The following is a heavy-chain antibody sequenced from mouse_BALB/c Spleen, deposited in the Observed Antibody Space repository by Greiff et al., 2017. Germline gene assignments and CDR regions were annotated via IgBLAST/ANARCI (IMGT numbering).Heavy chain of an antibody. Sequence: VQLQQSGPELVKPGASVKISCKASGYSFTGYYMHWVKQSHVKSLEWIGRINPYNGATSYNQNFKDKASLTVDKSSSTAYMELHSLTSEDSAVYYCAREDYYRYDGDFDYWGQGTTLTVSS. CDR3: AREDYYRYDGDFDY. CDR2: INPYNGAT. D-gene: IGHD2-14*01. CDR1: GYSFTGYY. V-gene: IGHV1-31*01. J-gene: IGHJ2*01.